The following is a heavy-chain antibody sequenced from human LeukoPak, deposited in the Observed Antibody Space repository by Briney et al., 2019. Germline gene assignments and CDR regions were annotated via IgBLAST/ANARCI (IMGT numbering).Heavy chain of an antibody. CDR3: AKDPIAIVAGTRDWFDP. CDR2: ISGSGGST. Sequence: GGSLRLSCAASGFTFSSYAMSWVRQAPGKGLEWVSAISGSGGSTYYADSVKGRFTISRDNSKNTLYLQMNSLRAKDTAVYYCAKDPIAIVAGTRDWFDPWGQGTLVTVSS. D-gene: IGHD6-19*01. CDR1: GFTFSSYA. V-gene: IGHV3-23*01. J-gene: IGHJ5*02.